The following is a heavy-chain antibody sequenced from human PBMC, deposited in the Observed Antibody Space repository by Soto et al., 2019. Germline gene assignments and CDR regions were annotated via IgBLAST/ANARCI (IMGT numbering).Heavy chain of an antibody. CDR2: IYYSGST. CDR1: GGSISSSSYY. D-gene: IGHD4-17*01. CDR3: ARQHEDDYGDYASRHDALDI. V-gene: IGHV4-39*07. J-gene: IGHJ3*02. Sequence: SETLSLTCTVSGGSISSSSYYWGWIRQPPGKGLEWIGSIYYSGSTYYNPSLKSRVTISVDTSKNQFSLKLSSVTAADTAVYYCARQHEDDYGDYASRHDALDIWGQGTMVTVSS.